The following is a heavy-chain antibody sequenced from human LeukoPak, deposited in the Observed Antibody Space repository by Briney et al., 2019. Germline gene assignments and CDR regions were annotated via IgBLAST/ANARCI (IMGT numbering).Heavy chain of an antibody. CDR3: ARDKASITIFGVPSNWFDP. CDR2: ISAYNGNT. CDR1: GYTFTSYG. J-gene: IGHJ5*02. Sequence: GASVKVSCKASGYTFTSYGISWVRQAPGQGLEWMGWISAYNGNTNYAQKLQGRVTMTTDTSTSTAYMELRSLRPDDTAVYYCARDKASITIFGVPSNWFDPWGQGTLVTVSS. V-gene: IGHV1-18*01. D-gene: IGHD3-3*01.